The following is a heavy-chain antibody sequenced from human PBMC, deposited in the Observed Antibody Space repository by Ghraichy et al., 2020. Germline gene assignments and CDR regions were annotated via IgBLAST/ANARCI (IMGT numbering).Heavy chain of an antibody. CDR1: GFTFSSYW. V-gene: IGHV3-7*03. D-gene: IGHD4-17*01. Sequence: GGSLRLSCAASGFTFSSYWMSWVRQAPGKGLEWVANIKQDGSEKYYVDSVKGRFTISRDNAKNSLYLQMNSLRAEDTAVYYCARDWNAYYGPDLYYYYYMDVWGKGTTVTVSS. CDR2: IKQDGSEK. J-gene: IGHJ6*03. CDR3: ARDWNAYYGPDLYYYYYMDV.